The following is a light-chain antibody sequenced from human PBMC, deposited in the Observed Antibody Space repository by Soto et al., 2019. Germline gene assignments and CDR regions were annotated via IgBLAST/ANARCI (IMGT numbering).Light chain of an antibody. CDR2: STS. CDR3: QSYDSSLSGSRV. Sequence: QSVLTQPPSASGTPGQIVAISCSGSSSNIGSNTVTWYQQLPGTAPKLLIYSTSQRSSGVPGRFSGSKSGASASLSISGLQSEDEADYYCQSYDSSLSGSRVFGGGTKLTVL. CDR1: SSNIGSNT. V-gene: IGLV1-44*01. J-gene: IGLJ2*01.